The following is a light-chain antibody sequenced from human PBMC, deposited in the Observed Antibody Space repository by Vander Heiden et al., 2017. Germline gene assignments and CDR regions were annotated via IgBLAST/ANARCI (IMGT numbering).Light chain of an antibody. J-gene: IGKJ4*01. CDR3: RQRSNWPLT. CDR1: QRDRSY. V-gene: IGKV3-11*01. Sequence: ELVLTQSLATLSFSPGERPPLSSRASQRDRSYLAWYQQKPGQAPRLLTYDASNSAAGIPARFSGSGSGTDFTLTISSLEHEDFAVCYRRQRSNWPLTFGGGTKVEIK. CDR2: DAS.